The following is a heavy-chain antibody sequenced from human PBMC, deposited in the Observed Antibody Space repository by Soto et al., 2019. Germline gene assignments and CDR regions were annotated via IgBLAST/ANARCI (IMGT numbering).Heavy chain of an antibody. D-gene: IGHD2-15*01. CDR1: GGSVSSGSYY. CDR2: IYYSGST. Sequence: ETLSLTCTVFGGSVSSGSYYWSWIRQPPGKGLEWIRYIYYSGSTNYNPSLKSRVTISVDTPKNQFSLKLSSVTAADTAVYYCARDRIVEDYYYGMDVWGQGTTVTVSS. J-gene: IGHJ6*02. V-gene: IGHV4-61*01. CDR3: ARDRIVEDYYYGMDV.